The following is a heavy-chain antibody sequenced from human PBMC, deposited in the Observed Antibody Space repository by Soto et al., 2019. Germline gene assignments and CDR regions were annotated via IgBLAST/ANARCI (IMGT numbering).Heavy chain of an antibody. J-gene: IGHJ4*02. CDR3: AKVSSGYEFDH. Sequence: EVQLLESGGGLVQPGGSLRLSCAASGFTFSSYAMNWVRQVPGKGLEWVSAITGSGGSTYYPDSVKGRFTISRDNSKNTLDLQMNSLRAEDTAVYYCAKVSSGYEFDHWGQGTLVTVSS. CDR2: ITGSGGST. D-gene: IGHD5-12*01. V-gene: IGHV3-23*01. CDR1: GFTFSSYA.